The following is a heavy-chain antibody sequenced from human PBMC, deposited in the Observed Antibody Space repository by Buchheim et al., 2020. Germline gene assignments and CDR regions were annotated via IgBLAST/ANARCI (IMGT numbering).Heavy chain of an antibody. CDR3: ARGRDYVWGRDDY. Sequence: QVQLQQWGAGLLKPSETLSLTCAVRGEFSSGYWGSWIRQSPGRGLEWIGEISHSGTTNYNPVFRSRVILSVDMSKNQFSLHLFSVTAADTAVYYCARGRDYVWGRDDYWGQGTL. D-gene: IGHD3-16*01. V-gene: IGHV4-34*02. CDR1: GEFSSGYW. CDR2: ISHSGTT. J-gene: IGHJ4*02.